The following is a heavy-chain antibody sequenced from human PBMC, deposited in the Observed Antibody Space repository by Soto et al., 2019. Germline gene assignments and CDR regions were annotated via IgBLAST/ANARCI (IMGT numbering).Heavy chain of an antibody. Sequence: SETLSLTCVVSGGSISDSDWWSWVRQPPGKGLEWIGEIFHSGSTNYNPSLKSRVTMSVDKSKNQFSLKLNSVTAADTAVYFCAGYNWNYYFDPWGQGTLVTVSS. D-gene: IGHD1-7*01. CDR2: IFHSGST. J-gene: IGHJ5*02. CDR1: GGSISDSDW. V-gene: IGHV4-4*02. CDR3: AGYNWNYYFDP.